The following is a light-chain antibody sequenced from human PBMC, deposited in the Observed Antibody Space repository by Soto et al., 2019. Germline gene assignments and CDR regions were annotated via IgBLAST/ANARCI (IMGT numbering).Light chain of an antibody. CDR2: DNN. J-gene: IGLJ2*01. V-gene: IGLV1-51*01. CDR3: GTWDSSLSAGL. Sequence: QSVLTQPPSVSAAPGQKVTISCSGSSSNIGNNYVSWYQQLPGTAPKLLIYDNNKRPAGIPDRFSGSKSGTSATLGITGLQTGYEAYYYCGTWDSSLSAGLFGGGTKVTVL. CDR1: SSNIGNNY.